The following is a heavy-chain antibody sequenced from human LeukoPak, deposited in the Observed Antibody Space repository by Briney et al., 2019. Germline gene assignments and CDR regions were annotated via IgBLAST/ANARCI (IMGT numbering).Heavy chain of an antibody. CDR3: ARRVPAPNWFDP. CDR2: IYHSGST. Sequence: SETLSLTCTVSGGSISSGGYSWSWIRQPPGKGLEWIGYIYHSGSTYYNPSLKSRVTISVDTSKNQFSLKLSSVTAADTAVYYCARRVPAPNWFDPWGQGTLVTVSS. CDR1: GGSISSGGYS. V-gene: IGHV4-30-2*03. J-gene: IGHJ5*02. D-gene: IGHD2-2*01.